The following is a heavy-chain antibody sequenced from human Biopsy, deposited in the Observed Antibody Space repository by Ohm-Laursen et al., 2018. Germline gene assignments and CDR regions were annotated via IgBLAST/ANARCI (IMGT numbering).Heavy chain of an antibody. CDR3: ARNMDLWSGTYYYYGMDV. Sequence: SLRLSCAASGFDFSDYSMSWVRQAPGKGLEWVSSVTTTSSYIYYADSVKGRFTISRDNAKNSLYLQMNSLRAEDTAVYYCARNMDLWSGTYYYYGMDVWGQGTTVTVSS. CDR2: VTTTSSYI. CDR1: GFDFSDYS. D-gene: IGHD3-3*01. V-gene: IGHV3-21*01. J-gene: IGHJ6*02.